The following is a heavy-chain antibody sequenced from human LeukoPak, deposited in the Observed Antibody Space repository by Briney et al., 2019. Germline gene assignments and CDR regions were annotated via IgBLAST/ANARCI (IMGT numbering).Heavy chain of an antibody. CDR2: ISHDGSKK. J-gene: IGHJ5*02. CDR1: GPFFSSYP. CDR3: ARGDDTSVITNWLDP. D-gene: IGHD3-16*02. V-gene: IGHV3-30*04. Sequence: PGGSLRLSCAASGPFFSSYPMHWIRQAPGKGLEWVAVISHDGSKKYYADSVKGRVSIFRDNSKNMFYLQMSRLRIEDTAVFYCARGDDTSVITNWLDPWGQGTLVTVSS.